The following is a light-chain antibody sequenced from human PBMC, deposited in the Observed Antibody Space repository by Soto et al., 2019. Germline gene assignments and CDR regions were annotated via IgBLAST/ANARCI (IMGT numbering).Light chain of an antibody. CDR2: AAS. V-gene: IGKV1-12*01. CDR1: QPISRY. CDR3: QQANTFPWT. J-gene: IGKJ1*01. Sequence: DIQMTQSPSSLSASVGDRVTIALRASQPISRYLNWYQQKPGKAPKLLIYAASNLQSGVPSRFSGSGSGTDFTLTISSLQPEDFATYYCQQANTFPWTFGQGTKVDIK.